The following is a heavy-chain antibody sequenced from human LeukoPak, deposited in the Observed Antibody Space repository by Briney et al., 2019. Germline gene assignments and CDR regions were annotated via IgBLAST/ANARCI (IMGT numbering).Heavy chain of an antibody. Sequence: GGSLRLSCAASGFTFPSYAMSWVRQAPGKGLEWVSSIVGSGGTTSYADSVKGRFTISRDNSKNTPYLLMNSLRAEDTAVYYCAKDPSYDFWSGFYPYFDYWGQGTLVTVSS. CDR3: AKDPSYDFWSGFYPYFDY. V-gene: IGHV3-23*01. J-gene: IGHJ4*02. CDR2: IVGSGGTT. D-gene: IGHD3-3*01. CDR1: GFTFPSYA.